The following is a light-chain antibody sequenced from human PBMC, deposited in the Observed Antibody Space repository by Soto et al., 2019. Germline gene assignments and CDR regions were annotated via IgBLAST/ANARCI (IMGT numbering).Light chain of an antibody. Sequence: QLTQSPSSLSASVGDRVTITCRASQDVSRYLAWYQQKAGKAPKLLIYGASTLQSGVPSRFSGFGSGTEFTLTISSLQPEDFATYYCQQYNPYSPWTFGQGTKVEIK. J-gene: IGKJ1*01. CDR1: QDVSRY. CDR3: QQYNPYSPWT. CDR2: GAS. V-gene: IGKV1-9*01.